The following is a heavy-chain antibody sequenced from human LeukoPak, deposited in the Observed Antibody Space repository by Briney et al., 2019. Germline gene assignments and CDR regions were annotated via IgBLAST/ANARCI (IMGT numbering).Heavy chain of an antibody. J-gene: IGHJ4*02. CDR1: GVSIRGYY. V-gene: IGHV4-59*08. CDR2: IYSSGTT. Sequence: SETLSLTCTVSGVSIRGYYWSWIRQPPGEGLEWIGYIYSSGTTNYNPSLKSRVTISVDTSKSQFSLKLSSVTAADTAVYYCARGSGWFNYWGQGTLVTVSS. D-gene: IGHD6-19*01. CDR3: ARGSGWFNY.